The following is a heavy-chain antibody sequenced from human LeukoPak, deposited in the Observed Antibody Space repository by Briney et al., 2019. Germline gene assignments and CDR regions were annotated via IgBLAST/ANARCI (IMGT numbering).Heavy chain of an antibody. CDR1: GFTFSSYA. J-gene: IGHJ4*02. Sequence: GGSLRLSCAASGFTFSSYAMSWVRQAAGKGLEWVSAISGSGGSTYYADSVKGRFTISRDNSKNTLYLQMNSLGAEDTAVYYCAKGGYYDSSGYLTNDYWGQGTLVTVSS. CDR2: ISGSGGST. D-gene: IGHD3-22*01. V-gene: IGHV3-23*01. CDR3: AKGGYYDSSGYLTNDY.